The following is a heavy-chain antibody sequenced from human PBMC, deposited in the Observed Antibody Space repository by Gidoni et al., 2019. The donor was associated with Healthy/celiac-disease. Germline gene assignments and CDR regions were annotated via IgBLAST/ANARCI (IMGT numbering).Heavy chain of an antibody. CDR2: INPIGGST. CDR3: ARDPGTDSNPLEGMDV. Sequence: QVQLVQSGAEVKKPGASVKVSCKASGYTFTSYYMHWVRQAPGQGLEWMGIINPIGGSTSYAQKFQGRVTMTRDTSTSTVYMELSSLRSEDTAVYYCARDPGTDSNPLEGMDVWGQGTTVTVSS. J-gene: IGHJ6*02. D-gene: IGHD1-1*01. CDR1: GYTFTSYY. V-gene: IGHV1-46*01.